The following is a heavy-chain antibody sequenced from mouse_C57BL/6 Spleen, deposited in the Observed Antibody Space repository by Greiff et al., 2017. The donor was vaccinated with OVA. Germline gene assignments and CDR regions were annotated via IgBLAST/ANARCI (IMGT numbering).Heavy chain of an antibody. J-gene: IGHJ4*01. CDR1: GFTFTDYY. CDR2: IRNKANGYTT. CDR3: ARYRTGTGCYAMDY. D-gene: IGHD4-1*01. V-gene: IGHV7-3*01. Sequence: EVQGVESGGGLVQPGGSLSLSCAASGFTFTDYYMSWVRQPPGKALEWLGFIRNKANGYTTEYSASVKGRFTISRDNSQSILYLQMNALRAEDSATYYCARYRTGTGCYAMDYWGQGTSVTVSS.